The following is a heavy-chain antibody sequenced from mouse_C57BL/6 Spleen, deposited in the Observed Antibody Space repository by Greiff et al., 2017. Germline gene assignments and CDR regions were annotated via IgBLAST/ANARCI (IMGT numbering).Heavy chain of an antibody. Sequence: QVQLQQSGPELVKPGASVKLSCKASGYTFTSYDLNWVKQRPGQGLEWIGWIYPRDGSTKYNEKFKGKATLTVDTSSSTAYMELHSLTSEDSAVYFCARPYYYGSSYWYFDVWGTGTTVTVSS. V-gene: IGHV1-85*01. CDR3: ARPYYYGSSYWYFDV. D-gene: IGHD1-1*01. CDR2: IYPRDGST. CDR1: GYTFTSYD. J-gene: IGHJ1*03.